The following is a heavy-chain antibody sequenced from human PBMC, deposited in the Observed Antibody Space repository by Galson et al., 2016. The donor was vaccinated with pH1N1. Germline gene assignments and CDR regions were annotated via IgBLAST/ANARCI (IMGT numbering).Heavy chain of an antibody. D-gene: IGHD3-22*01. CDR1: GDIFINYP. V-gene: IGHV1-69*05. Sequence: SVKVSCKASGDIFINYPISWVRQAPRQGLEWMGGIMPIFDKPTYAQRFQGRVTITTDKSTSTTYMVLSSLRSEDTAVYYRARGGGTYYQTYWYFNLWGRGTLVTVSS. CDR2: IMPIFDKP. CDR3: ARGGGTYYQTYWYFNL. J-gene: IGHJ2*01.